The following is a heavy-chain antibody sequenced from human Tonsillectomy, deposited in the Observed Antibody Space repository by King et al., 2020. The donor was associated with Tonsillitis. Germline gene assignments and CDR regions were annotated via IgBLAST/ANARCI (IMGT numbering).Heavy chain of an antibody. CDR2: ISGGDGST. V-gene: IGHV3-23*04. Sequence: VQLVESGGGLVQPGGSLRLSCAASGFTFRSYAMSWVRQAPGKGLEWVSTISGGDGSTYYAESVKGRFTISRDNSKNTLYLQMNSLRVEDTAVYYCAKGYDFWSGYYAFGIWGQGTMVTVSS. J-gene: IGHJ3*02. D-gene: IGHD3-3*01. CDR3: AKGYDFWSGYYAFGI. CDR1: GFTFRSYA.